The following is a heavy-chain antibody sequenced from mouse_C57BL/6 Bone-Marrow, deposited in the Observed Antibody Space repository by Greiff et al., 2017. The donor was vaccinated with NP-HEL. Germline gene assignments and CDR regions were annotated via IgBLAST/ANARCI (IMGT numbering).Heavy chain of an antibody. D-gene: IGHD1-1*01. CDR2: IYPGDGDT. Sequence: LQESGPELVKPGASVKISCKASGYAFSSSWMNWVKQRPGKGLEWIGRIYPGDGDTNYNGKFKGKATLTADKSSSTAYMQLSSLTSEDSAVYFCARNYYYGSSRRYFDVWGTGTTVTVSS. CDR3: ARNYYYGSSRRYFDV. V-gene: IGHV1-82*01. J-gene: IGHJ1*03. CDR1: GYAFSSSW.